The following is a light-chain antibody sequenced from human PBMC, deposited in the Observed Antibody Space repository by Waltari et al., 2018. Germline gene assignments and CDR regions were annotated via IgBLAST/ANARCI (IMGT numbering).Light chain of an antibody. CDR3: QQYGSSPWIT. V-gene: IGKV3-20*01. J-gene: IGKJ5*01. Sequence: EIVLTQSPGTLSLSPGERATLTCRASPSVSSSYLAWYQQEPGQAPRLLSYGASSRATGIPDRFSGSGSGTDFTLTISRLEPEDFAVYYCQQYGSSPWITFGQGTRLEIK. CDR2: GAS. CDR1: PSVSSSY.